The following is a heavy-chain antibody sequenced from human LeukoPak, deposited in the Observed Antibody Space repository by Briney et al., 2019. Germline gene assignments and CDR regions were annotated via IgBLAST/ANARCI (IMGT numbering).Heavy chain of an antibody. CDR1: GGTFSSYA. CDR2: IIPIFGIA. CDR3: AREGVWGNSYFDY. D-gene: IGHD4-23*01. Sequence: PVKVSCKASGGTFSSYAISWVRQAPGQGLEWMGRIIPIFGIANYAQKFQGRVTITADKSTSTAYMELSSLRSEDTAVYYCAREGVWGNSYFDYWGQGTLVTVSS. V-gene: IGHV1-69*04. J-gene: IGHJ4*02.